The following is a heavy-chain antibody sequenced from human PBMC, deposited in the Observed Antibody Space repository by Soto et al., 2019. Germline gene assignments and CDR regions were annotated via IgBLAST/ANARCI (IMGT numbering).Heavy chain of an antibody. V-gene: IGHV1-69*13. J-gene: IGHJ6*02. Sequence: GASVKVSCKASGYTFTSYGISWVRKAPGQGLEWMGGIIPIFGTPNYAQKFQGRVTITADDSTGTAYMELSSLRSEDTAVYYCASPHTTRVLLGYYYGMDVWGQGTTVTVSS. D-gene: IGHD5-18*01. CDR1: GYTFTSYG. CDR2: IIPIFGTP. CDR3: ASPHTTRVLLGYYYGMDV.